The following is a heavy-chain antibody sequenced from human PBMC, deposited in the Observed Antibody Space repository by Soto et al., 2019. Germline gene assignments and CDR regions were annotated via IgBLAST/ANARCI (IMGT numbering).Heavy chain of an antibody. CDR3: ATPPQIYCSSTSCHDDAFDI. Sequence: PGGSLRLSCAASGFTFSSYSMNWVRQAPGKGLEWVSYISSSSSTIYYADSVKGRFTISRDNAKNSLYLQMNSLRAEDTAVYYCATPPQIYCSSTSCHDDAFDIWGQGTMVTVS. CDR1: GFTFSSYS. D-gene: IGHD2-2*01. V-gene: IGHV3-48*01. CDR2: ISSSSSTI. J-gene: IGHJ3*02.